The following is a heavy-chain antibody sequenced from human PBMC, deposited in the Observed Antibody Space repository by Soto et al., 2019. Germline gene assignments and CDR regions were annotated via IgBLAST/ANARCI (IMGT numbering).Heavy chain of an antibody. CDR3: ARDLVAAAAHGY. J-gene: IGHJ4*02. D-gene: IGHD6-13*01. CDR1: GGTFSSYT. CDR2: IIPILGIA. Sequence: QVQLVQSGAEVKKPGSSVKVSCKASGGTFSSYTISWVRQAPGQGLEWMGRIIPILGIANYAQKFQGRVTITADKSTSTAYMELSSLRSEDTAVYCCARDLVAAAAHGYWGQGTLVTVSS. V-gene: IGHV1-69*08.